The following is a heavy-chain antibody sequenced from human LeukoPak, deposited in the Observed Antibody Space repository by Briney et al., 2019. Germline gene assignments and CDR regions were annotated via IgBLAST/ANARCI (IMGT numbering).Heavy chain of an antibody. CDR2: INHSGST. J-gene: IGHJ6*02. CDR1: GGSFSGYY. D-gene: IGHD3-3*01. CDR3: SSGRAFWSGYYTNYYYYGMDV. V-gene: IGHV4-34*01. Sequence: PSETLSLTCAVYGGSFSGYYWSWIRQPPGKGLEWIGEINHSGSTNYNPSLKSRVTISVDTSKNQFPQKLSSVTAADTAVYYCSSGRAFWSGYYTNYYYYGMDVWGQGTTVTVSS.